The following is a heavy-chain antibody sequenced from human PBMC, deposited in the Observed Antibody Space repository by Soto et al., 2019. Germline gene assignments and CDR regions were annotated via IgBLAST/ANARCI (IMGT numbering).Heavy chain of an antibody. V-gene: IGHV4-34*01. D-gene: IGHD3-10*01. CDR3: ARGQLVWYGDLTPYHRDMDV. CDR2: ISHDGGT. CDR1: GGSFDDFY. J-gene: IGHJ6*02. Sequence: TLSLTCAFYGGSFDDFYWSWVRQSPGKGLEWVGEISHDGGTNYSPSLASRVSISVDTSKNQFSLHLRSVTAADTGLYYCARGQLVWYGDLTPYHRDMDVWGQGTTVTVSS.